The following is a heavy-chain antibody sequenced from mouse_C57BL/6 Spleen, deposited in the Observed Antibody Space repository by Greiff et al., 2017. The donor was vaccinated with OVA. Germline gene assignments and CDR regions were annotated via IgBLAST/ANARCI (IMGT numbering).Heavy chain of an antibody. Sequence: VQLQQSGPELVKPGASVKISCKASGYTFTDYYMNWVKQSHGKSLEWIGDINPNNGGTSYNQKFKGKATLTVDKSSSTAYMELRSLTSEDSAVYYCARWLLPYWYFDVWGTGTTVTVSS. CDR3: ARWLLPYWYFDV. CDR2: INPNNGGT. D-gene: IGHD2-3*01. CDR1: GYTFTDYY. J-gene: IGHJ1*03. V-gene: IGHV1-26*01.